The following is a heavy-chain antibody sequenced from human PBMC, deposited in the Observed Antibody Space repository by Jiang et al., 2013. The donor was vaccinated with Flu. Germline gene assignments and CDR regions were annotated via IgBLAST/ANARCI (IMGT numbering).Heavy chain of an antibody. D-gene: IGHD3-22*01. CDR2: ISGSSSPI. CDR1: GFTFSSYS. Sequence: GGSLRLSCAASGFTFSSYSMNWVRQAPGKGLEWVSYISGSSSPIYYADSVKGRFTISRDNAKNSLYLQMNSLRDEDTAVYYCAREYYYDSSDYYYGGWGQGTLVTVSS. V-gene: IGHV3-48*02. CDR3: AREYYYDSSDYYYGG. J-gene: IGHJ4*02.